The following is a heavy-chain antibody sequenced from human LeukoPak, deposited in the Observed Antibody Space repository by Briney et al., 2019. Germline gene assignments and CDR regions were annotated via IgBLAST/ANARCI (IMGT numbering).Heavy chain of an antibody. CDR3: ARDRQGSGSF. Sequence: ASVKVSCKASGYTFTDYYMHWVRQAPGQGLEWMGWINPNSGGTNYAQKFQGRVTMTRDTSISTAYMELSRLRSDDTAVYYCARDRQGSGSFWGQGTLVTVSS. J-gene: IGHJ4*02. CDR1: GYTFTDYY. D-gene: IGHD3-10*01. V-gene: IGHV1-2*02. CDR2: INPNSGGT.